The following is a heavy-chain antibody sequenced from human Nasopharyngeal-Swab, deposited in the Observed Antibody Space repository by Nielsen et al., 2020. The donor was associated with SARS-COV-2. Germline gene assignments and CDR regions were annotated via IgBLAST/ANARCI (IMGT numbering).Heavy chain of an antibody. CDR3: AIFGLDVGLDWFDP. Sequence: SVKVSCKASGGTFSSYAISWVRQAPGQGLEWMGGIIPIFGTANYAQKFQGRVTITADESTSTAYMELSSLRSEDTAVYYCAIFGLDVGLDWFDPWGQGTLVTVSS. D-gene: IGHD3-10*02. J-gene: IGHJ5*02. V-gene: IGHV1-69*13. CDR2: IIPIFGTA. CDR1: GGTFSSYA.